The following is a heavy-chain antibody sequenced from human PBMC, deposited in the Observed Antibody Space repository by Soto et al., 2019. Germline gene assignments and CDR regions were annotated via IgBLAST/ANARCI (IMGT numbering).Heavy chain of an antibody. CDR3: ARDLGGWPDY. J-gene: IGHJ4*02. D-gene: IGHD6-19*01. V-gene: IGHV1-3*01. Sequence: ASVKVSCKASGYTFTNYAMHWVRQAPGQRLEWMGWINAGNGNTKYSQKFQGRVTMTRDTSTSTAYMELRSLRSDDTAVYYCARDLGGWPDYWGQGTLVTVSS. CDR2: INAGNGNT. CDR1: GYTFTNYA.